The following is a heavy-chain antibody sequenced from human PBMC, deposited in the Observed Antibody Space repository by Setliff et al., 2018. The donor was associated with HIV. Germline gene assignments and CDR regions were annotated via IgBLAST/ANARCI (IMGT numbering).Heavy chain of an antibody. CDR3: LKGVVATFFYYMDV. CDR1: GFTFTSFN. Sequence: GGSLRLSCAASGFTFTSFNMAWVRRSPGRGLEWVAAIRFDGTDRHYIDSVRGRFTISRDNTKSSLYLQMNNLRVEDTAVYYCLKGVVATFFYYMDVWGKGTTVTVSS. D-gene: IGHD3-3*01. J-gene: IGHJ6*03. V-gene: IGHV3-21*01. CDR2: IRFDGTDR.